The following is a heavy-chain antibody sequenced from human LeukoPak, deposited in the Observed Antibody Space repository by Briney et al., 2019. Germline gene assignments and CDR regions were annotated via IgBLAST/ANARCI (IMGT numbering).Heavy chain of an antibody. Sequence: PSETLSLTCTVSGGPISSFYRNWIRQPPGKGLEWIGYTYYSGSSSYNPSLKNRATISVDKSRSQFSLKINSVTAADTAVYFCARRDSSYWYFDLWGRGTLVTVSS. D-gene: IGHD4-11*01. CDR1: GGPISSFY. CDR3: ARRDSSYWYFDL. J-gene: IGHJ2*01. CDR2: TYYSGSS. V-gene: IGHV4-59*01.